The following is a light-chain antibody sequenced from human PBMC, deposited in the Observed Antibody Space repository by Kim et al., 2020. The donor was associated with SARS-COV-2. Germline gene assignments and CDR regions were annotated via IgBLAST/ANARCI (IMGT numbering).Light chain of an antibody. CDR2: HTT. V-gene: IGLV7-46*01. CDR1: TGAVTSGHY. CDR3: LLFYSGAGI. Sequence: PGVTVTLTCGSSTGAVTSGHYPYWFQQKPGQAPRTLIYHTTNRRSWTPARFSGSLLGGKAALTLSGAQPEDEAEYYCLLFYSGAGIFGGGTQLTVL. J-gene: IGLJ2*01.